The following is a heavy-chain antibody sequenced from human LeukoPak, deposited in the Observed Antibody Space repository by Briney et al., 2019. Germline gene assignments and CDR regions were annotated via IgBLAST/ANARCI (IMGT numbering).Heavy chain of an antibody. CDR1: GYIFTHYW. CDR2: IYPADSDT. J-gene: IGHJ4*02. V-gene: IGHV5-51*01. Sequence: GESLKISCQVSGYIFTHYWIGWVRQMPGKGLESMGLIYPADSDTTYSPSFQGQVTISADKSISTVYLQWSSLKASDTAMYYCARLSRAGSKTRGYYFDYWGQGTLVTVSS. CDR3: ARLSRAGSKTRGYYFDY. D-gene: IGHD3-10*01.